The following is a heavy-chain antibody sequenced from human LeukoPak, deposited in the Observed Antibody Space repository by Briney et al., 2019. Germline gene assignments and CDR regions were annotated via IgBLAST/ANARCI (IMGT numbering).Heavy chain of an antibody. V-gene: IGHV3-21*01. Sequence: PGGSLRLSCAASGFTVSSNEMSWVRQAPGKGLEWVSSISSSSYIYYADSVKGRFTISRDNAKNSLYLQMNSLRAEDTAVYYCARGGGDEGIYYYYGMDVWGQGTTVTVSS. CDR3: ARGGGDEGIYYYYGMDV. CDR2: ISSSSYI. J-gene: IGHJ6*02. D-gene: IGHD2-21*02. CDR1: GFTVSSNE.